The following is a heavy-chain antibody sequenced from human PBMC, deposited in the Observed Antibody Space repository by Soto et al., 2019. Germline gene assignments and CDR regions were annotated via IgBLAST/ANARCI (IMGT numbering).Heavy chain of an antibody. CDR1: GGSISRYY. Sequence: QVQLQESGPGLVKPSETLSLICTVSGGSISRYYCSWVRQPPGKGLEWIGYIYYTGSTNYNPSLKSRVTISVDTPKEPFSLKLTSGTAADTAVYYCARFVTFSDGTCALDYWGQGTLVTVSS. CDR3: ARFVTFSDGTCALDY. J-gene: IGHJ4*02. CDR2: IYYTGST. D-gene: IGHD2-15*01. V-gene: IGHV4-59*01.